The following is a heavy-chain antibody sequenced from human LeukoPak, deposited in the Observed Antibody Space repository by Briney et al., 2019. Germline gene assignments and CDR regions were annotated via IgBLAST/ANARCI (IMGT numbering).Heavy chain of an antibody. Sequence: SETLSLTCSVSGSSISSIGYFWDWFRQSPGKGLEWIGTIYDSGTKYYNPSLKSRVTISVDTSKNHLSLRLSSVTAADTAVYYCASTLRFLPYRRFDYWGQGTLVTVPS. V-gene: IGHV4-39*02. J-gene: IGHJ4*02. D-gene: IGHD3-3*01. CDR2: IYDSGTK. CDR1: GSSISSIGYF. CDR3: ASTLRFLPYRRFDY.